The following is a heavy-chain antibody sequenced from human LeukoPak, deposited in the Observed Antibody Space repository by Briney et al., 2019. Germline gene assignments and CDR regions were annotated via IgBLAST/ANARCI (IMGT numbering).Heavy chain of an antibody. V-gene: IGHV1-8*03. D-gene: IGHD1-26*01. CDR3: ARGQWELLNNWFDP. Sequence: WASVKVSFTASGYTFTSYDINWVRQATGQGLEWMGWMNPNSGNTGYAQKFQGRVTITRNTSISTAYMELSSLRSEDTAVYYCARGQWELLNNWFDPWGQGTLVTVSS. CDR1: GYTFTSYD. CDR2: MNPNSGNT. J-gene: IGHJ5*02.